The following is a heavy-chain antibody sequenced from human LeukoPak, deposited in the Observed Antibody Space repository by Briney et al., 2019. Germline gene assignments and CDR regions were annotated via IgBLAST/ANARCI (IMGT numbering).Heavy chain of an antibody. J-gene: IGHJ4*02. CDR3: ATDPYGDYFDY. CDR2: INSDGSST. CDR1: GFTFSSYW. Sequence: GSLRLSCAASGFTFSSYWMHWVRQAPGKGLVWVSRINSDGSSTGYADSVKGRFTISRDNAKNTLYLQMNSLRAEDTAVYYCATDPYGDYFDYWGQGTLVTVSS. V-gene: IGHV3-74*01. D-gene: IGHD4-17*01.